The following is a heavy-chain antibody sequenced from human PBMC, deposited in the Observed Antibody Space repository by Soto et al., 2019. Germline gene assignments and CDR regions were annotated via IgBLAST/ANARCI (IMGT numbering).Heavy chain of an antibody. CDR3: ARDTTRVVTHHANYYGMDV. CDR2: IYYSGST. CDR1: GGSISSGGYY. D-gene: IGHD3-3*01. V-gene: IGHV4-31*03. J-gene: IGHJ6*02. Sequence: LSLTCTVSGGSISSGGYYRSWIRQHPGKGLEWIGYIYYSGSTYYNPSLKSRVTISVDTSKNQFSLKLSSVTAADTAVYYCARDTTRVVTHHANYYGMDVWGHGTTVTVSS.